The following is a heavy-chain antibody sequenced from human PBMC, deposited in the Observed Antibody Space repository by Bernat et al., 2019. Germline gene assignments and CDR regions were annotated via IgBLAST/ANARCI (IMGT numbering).Heavy chain of an antibody. CDR1: GGSISSGGYY. V-gene: IGHV4-61*08. J-gene: IGHJ6*02. CDR2: IYYSGST. CDR3: ARSMGTTVTAYYYGMDI. D-gene: IGHD4-17*01. Sequence: QVQLQESGPGLVKPSQTLSLTCTVSGGSISSGGYYWSWIRQPPGKGLEWIGYIYYSGSTNYNPSLKSRVTFSVDTSKNLFSLKLSSVTAADTAVYYCARSMGTTVTAYYYGMDIWGQGTTVTVSS.